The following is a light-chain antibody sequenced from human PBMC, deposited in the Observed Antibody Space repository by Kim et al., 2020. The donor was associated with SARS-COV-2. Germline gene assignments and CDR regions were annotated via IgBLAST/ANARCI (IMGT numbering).Light chain of an antibody. J-gene: IGLJ2*01. CDR3: SSSDVTNDRVV. CDR2: DVN. V-gene: IGLV2-8*01. CDR1: SSEVGFSNY. Sequence: QSALTQPPSASGSPGQAVTISGTGTSSEVGFSNYISWYQQHPGKAPKLMISDVNKRPSGVPHRFSGSKSGNTASLTVSGLQAEDEADDYGSSSDVTNDRVVFGGGTQLTVL.